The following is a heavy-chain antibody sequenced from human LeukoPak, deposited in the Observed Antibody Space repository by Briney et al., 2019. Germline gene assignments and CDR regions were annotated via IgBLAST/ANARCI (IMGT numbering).Heavy chain of an antibody. D-gene: IGHD6-6*01. CDR3: ARVSPPSSPWDY. V-gene: IGHV1-8*02. CDR2: MNPDSGDT. Sequence: ASMKVSCKASGYTFTSYDINWVRQAPGQGLEWMGWMNPDSGDTAYAQKFQGRVTMTRNTSISTAYMELSTLRSEDAAVYYCARVSPPSSPWDYWGQGTLVTVSS. CDR1: GYTFTSYD. J-gene: IGHJ4*02.